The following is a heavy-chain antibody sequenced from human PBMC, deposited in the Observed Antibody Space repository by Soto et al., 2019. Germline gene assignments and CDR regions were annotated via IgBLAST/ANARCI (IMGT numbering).Heavy chain of an antibody. CDR2: IWYDGSNK. V-gene: IGHV3-33*01. D-gene: IGHD3-22*01. CDR1: GFTFSSYG. J-gene: IGHJ4*02. Sequence: GGSLRLSCAASGFTFSSYGMHWVRQAPGKGLEWVAVIWYDGSNKYYADSVKGRFTISRDNSKNTLYLQMNSLRAEDTAVYYCARDGRPYYYDSNGFDYWGQGTLVTVSS. CDR3: ARDGRPYYYDSNGFDY.